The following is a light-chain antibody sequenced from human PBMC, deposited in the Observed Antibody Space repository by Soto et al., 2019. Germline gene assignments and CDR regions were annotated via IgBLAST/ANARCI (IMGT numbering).Light chain of an antibody. V-gene: IGLV2-14*01. CDR3: FSYTYSGARV. Sequence: QSVLTQPASVSGSPGQSITISCTGASRDVGGHKYVSWYQQKPGKVPRLVIYDVTNRPSGVSNRFSGSKSGSTASLTISGLQAEDEADYYCFSYTYSGARVFGGGTKLTVL. CDR1: SRDVGGHKY. J-gene: IGLJ3*02. CDR2: DVT.